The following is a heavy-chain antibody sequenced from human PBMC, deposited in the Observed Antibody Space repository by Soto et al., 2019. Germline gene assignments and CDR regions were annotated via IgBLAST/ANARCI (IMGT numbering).Heavy chain of an antibody. D-gene: IGHD3-22*01. CDR3: ARGQSIRPPRYYYDSSGSVDY. CDR2: INHSGST. V-gene: IGHV4-34*01. J-gene: IGHJ4*02. Sequence: QVQLQQWGAGLLKPSETLSLTCAVYGGSFSGYYWSWIRQPPGKGLEWIGEINHSGSTNYNPSLKSRVTISVDTSKNQCSLKLSSVTAAETAVYYCARGQSIRPPRYYYDSSGSVDYWGQGTLVTVSS. CDR1: GGSFSGYY.